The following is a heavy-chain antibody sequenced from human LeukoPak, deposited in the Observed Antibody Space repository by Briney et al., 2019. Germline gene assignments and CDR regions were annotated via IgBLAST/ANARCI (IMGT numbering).Heavy chain of an antibody. J-gene: IGHJ4*02. Sequence: GRSLRLSCAASGFTVSSNYMSWVRQAPGKGLEWVSVIYSGGNTYYADSVKGRFTISRDSSKNTLYLQMNSLRAEDTAVYYCAREYYYDSSGTYFGYWGQGTLVTVSS. V-gene: IGHV3-53*01. CDR2: IYSGGNT. CDR3: AREYYYDSSGTYFGY. CDR1: GFTVSSNY. D-gene: IGHD3-22*01.